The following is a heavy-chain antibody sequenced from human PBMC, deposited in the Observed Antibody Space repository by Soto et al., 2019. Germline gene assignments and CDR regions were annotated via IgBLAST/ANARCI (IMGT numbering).Heavy chain of an antibody. Sequence: QITLKASGPTLVKPTQTLTLTCTFSGFSLSTSGVGVGWIRQPPGKALEWLALIYWDDDKRYSPSLKSRLTITKDTAKNQVALTMTNMDPMDTATYYCAHRRGYYDSSGYWFDPWGQGTLVTVSS. J-gene: IGHJ5*02. CDR1: GFSLSTSGVG. CDR2: IYWDDDK. V-gene: IGHV2-5*02. CDR3: AHRRGYYDSSGYWFDP. D-gene: IGHD3-22*01.